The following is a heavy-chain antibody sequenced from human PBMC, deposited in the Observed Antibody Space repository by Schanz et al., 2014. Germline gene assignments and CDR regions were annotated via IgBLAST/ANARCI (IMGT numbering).Heavy chain of an antibody. Sequence: QVHLVQSGAEVKQPGASVKVSCKASGYTFTAYFIHWVRQAPGQGLEWMGRINPNTGGTNFAQKFQGRVTMTRDTSITTAYMDLSGLTSDDTAVYYCAREKGHGYSGLSWGQGTLLAVSS. J-gene: IGHJ5*02. CDR2: INPNTGGT. D-gene: IGHD5-12*01. CDR1: GYTFTAYF. V-gene: IGHV1-2*06. CDR3: AREKGHGYSGLS.